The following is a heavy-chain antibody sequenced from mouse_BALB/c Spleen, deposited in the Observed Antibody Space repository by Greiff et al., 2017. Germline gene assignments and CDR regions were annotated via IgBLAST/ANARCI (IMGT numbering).Heavy chain of an antibody. J-gene: IGHJ3*01. CDR3: ARGDYGNYVLAY. Sequence: EVQLQESGPELVKPGASVKISCKASGYSFTGYNMNWVKQSNGKSLEWIGNIDPYYGGTSYNQKFKGKATMTVDKSSSTAYMQLKSLTSEDSAVYYCARGDYGNYVLAYWGQGTLVTVSA. CDR1: GYSFTGYN. CDR2: IDPYYGGT. V-gene: IGHV1-39*01. D-gene: IGHD2-1*01.